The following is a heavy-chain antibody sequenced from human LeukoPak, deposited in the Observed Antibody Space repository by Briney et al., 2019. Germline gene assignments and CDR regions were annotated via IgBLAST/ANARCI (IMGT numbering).Heavy chain of an antibody. J-gene: IGHJ6*02. V-gene: IGHV3-66*01. CDR1: GFPVSSNY. CDR3: AREAHGSGHYYCGMDV. D-gene: IGHD3-10*01. Sequence: GGSLRLSCAASGFPVSSNYMSWVRQAPGKGLEWVSVIYSGGSTYYADSVKGRFTISRDNSKNTLYFQMKSLRAEDTAVYYCAREAHGSGHYYCGMDVWGQGTTVTVSS. CDR2: IYSGGST.